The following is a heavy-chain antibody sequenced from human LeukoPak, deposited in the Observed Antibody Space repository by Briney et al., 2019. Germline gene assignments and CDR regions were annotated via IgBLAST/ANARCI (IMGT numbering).Heavy chain of an antibody. CDR3: ARGPASSGWYVVWFDP. V-gene: IGHV4-4*07. Sequence: SETLSLTCIVSGGTISSYYWSWIRQPAGKGLEWIGRIYTSGSTNYNTSLKSRVTMSVDTSKNQFSLKLSSVTAADTAVYYCARGPASSGWYVVWFDPWGQGTLVTVSS. CDR2: IYTSGST. J-gene: IGHJ5*02. CDR1: GGTISSYY. D-gene: IGHD6-19*01.